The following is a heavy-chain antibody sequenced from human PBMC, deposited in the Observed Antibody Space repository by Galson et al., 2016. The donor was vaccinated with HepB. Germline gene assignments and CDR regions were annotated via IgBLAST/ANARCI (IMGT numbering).Heavy chain of an antibody. D-gene: IGHD3-22*01. J-gene: IGHJ3*02. CDR3: ARDHVGGGGVIMIVVDAFDI. Sequence: SVKVSCKASGYTFTSYGISWVRQAPGQGLEWMGWISAYNGNTNYAQKLQGRVTMTTDTFTSTAYMELRSLRSDDTAVYYCARDHVGGGGVIMIVVDAFDIWGQGTMVTVSS. CDR2: ISAYNGNT. V-gene: IGHV1-18*01. CDR1: GYTFTSYG.